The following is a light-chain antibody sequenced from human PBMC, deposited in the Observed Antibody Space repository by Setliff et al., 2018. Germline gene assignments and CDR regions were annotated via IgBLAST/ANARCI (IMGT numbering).Light chain of an antibody. CDR2: DVT. Sequence: QSALAQHASVSGSPGQSITFSCTGSSSDVGGYDYVSWYQQHPGKAPKLLIYDVTNRPSGVSNRFSGSKSGNTASLTISGLQAEDGAEYFCSSYTVGSTLSVFGTGTKVTVL. CDR3: SSYTVGSTLSV. V-gene: IGLV2-14*03. J-gene: IGLJ1*01. CDR1: SSDVGGYDY.